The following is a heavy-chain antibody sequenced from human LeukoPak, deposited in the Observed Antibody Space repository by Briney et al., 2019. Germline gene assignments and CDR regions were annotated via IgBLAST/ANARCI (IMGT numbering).Heavy chain of an antibody. D-gene: IGHD3-22*01. CDR3: ARGDSSYYYYYYMDV. CDR1: GGSLSSYY. J-gene: IGHJ6*03. CDR2: IYYSGST. Sequence: SETLSLTCTVSGGSLSSYYWSWIRQPPGKGLEWIGYIYYSGSTNYNPSLKSRVTISVDTSKNQFSLKLSSVTAADTAVYYCARGDSSYYYYYYMDVWGKGTTVTVSS. V-gene: IGHV4-59*01.